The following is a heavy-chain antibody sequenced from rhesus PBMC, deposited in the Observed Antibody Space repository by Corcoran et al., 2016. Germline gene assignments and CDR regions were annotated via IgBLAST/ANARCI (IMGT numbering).Heavy chain of an antibody. J-gene: IGHJ4*01. CDR1: GGSISDDYY. D-gene: IGHD6-25*01. Sequence: QVQLQESGPGLVKPSETLSLTCAVSGGSISDDYYWSWIRQPPGKGLEWIGSIYGSGGGTNYNPSLKNRVTISIDTSKNQFSLKLSSVTAADTAVYYCARGRQLVPYYFDYWGQGVLVTVSS. CDR2: IYGSGGGT. CDR3: ARGRQLVPYYFDY. V-gene: IGHV4-106*01.